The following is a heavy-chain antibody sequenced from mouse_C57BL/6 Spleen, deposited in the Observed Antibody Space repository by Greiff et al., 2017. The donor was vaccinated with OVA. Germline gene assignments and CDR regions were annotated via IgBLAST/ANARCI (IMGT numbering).Heavy chain of an antibody. CDR3: ARIWDVGAY. V-gene: IGHV3-6*01. J-gene: IGHJ3*01. Sequence: VQLKESGPGLVKPSQSLSLTCSVTGYSITSGYYWNWIRQFPGNKLEWMGYISYDGSNNYNPSLKNRISITRDTSKNQFFLKLNSVTTEDTATYYCARIWDVGAYWGQGTLVTVSA. CDR1: GYSITSGYY. D-gene: IGHD4-1*01. CDR2: ISYDGSN.